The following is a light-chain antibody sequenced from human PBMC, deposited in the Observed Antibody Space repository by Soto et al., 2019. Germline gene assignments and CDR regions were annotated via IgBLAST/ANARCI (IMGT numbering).Light chain of an antibody. CDR2: SNN. J-gene: IGLJ3*02. CDR3: ATWDDSLNGPV. CDR1: SSNVGRNT. V-gene: IGLV1-44*01. Sequence: QSVLTQAPSASGTPGQSVTISCSGSSSNVGRNTVNWFQQLPGTAPKLLIYSNNQRPSGVPDRFSGSKSGTSASLAISGLQSEDEADYYCATWDDSLNGPVFGGGTQLTVL.